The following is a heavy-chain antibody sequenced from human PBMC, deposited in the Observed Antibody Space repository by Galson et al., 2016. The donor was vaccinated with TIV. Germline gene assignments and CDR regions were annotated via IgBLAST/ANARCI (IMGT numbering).Heavy chain of an antibody. D-gene: IGHD3-10*01. V-gene: IGHV1-69*13. CDR3: ARATNYYDNWFDP. CDR2: IIPIFGTT. J-gene: IGHJ5*02. Sequence: SVKVPCKASGGIFSGYAINWVRQAPGQGLEWMGRIIPIFGTTKYAQKFQGRVTITADESTDTAYVELNSLTSEDTAVYYCARATNYYDNWFDPWGQGTLVTVSS. CDR1: GGIFSGYA.